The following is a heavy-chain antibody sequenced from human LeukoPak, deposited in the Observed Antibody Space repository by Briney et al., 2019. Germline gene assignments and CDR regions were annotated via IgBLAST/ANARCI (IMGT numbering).Heavy chain of an antibody. Sequence: AGGSLRLSCAASGFTFSSYAMSWVRQAPGKGLEWVSAISGSGASTYYADSVKGRFTISRDNSKNTLYLQVNSLRAEDTAVYYCAKYHRRGGGRPWGFDYWGQGTLVTVSS. J-gene: IGHJ4*02. CDR3: AKYHRRGGGRPWGFDY. CDR2: ISGSGAST. V-gene: IGHV3-23*01. D-gene: IGHD1-26*01. CDR1: GFTFSSYA.